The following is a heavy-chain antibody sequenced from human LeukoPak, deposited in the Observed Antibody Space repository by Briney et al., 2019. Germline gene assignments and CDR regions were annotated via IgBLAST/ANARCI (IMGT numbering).Heavy chain of an antibody. CDR2: ISGSGGST. Sequence: GGSLRLSCAASGFTFSSYAMSWVRQAPGKGLERVSAISGSGGSTYYADSVKGRFTISGDNSKNTLYLQMNSLRAEDTAVYYCAKSPYSGSYYGVRYNWFDPWGQGTLVTVSS. V-gene: IGHV3-23*01. CDR1: GFTFSSYA. CDR3: AKSPYSGSYYGVRYNWFDP. D-gene: IGHD1-26*01. J-gene: IGHJ5*02.